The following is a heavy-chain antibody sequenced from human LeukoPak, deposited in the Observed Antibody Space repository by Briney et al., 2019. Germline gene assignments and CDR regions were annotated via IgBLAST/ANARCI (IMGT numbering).Heavy chain of an antibody. CDR2: ISSNGGST. CDR1: GFTFSTYA. Sequence: GGSLRLSCSASGFTFSTYAMHWVRQAPGKGLEYVSAISSNGGSTYYADSVKGRFTISRDNSKNTLYLQMSSLRAEDTAVYYCVNGDQSGWYRTLLYWGQGTLVTVSS. D-gene: IGHD6-13*01. J-gene: IGHJ4*02. V-gene: IGHV3-64D*06. CDR3: VNGDQSGWYRTLLY.